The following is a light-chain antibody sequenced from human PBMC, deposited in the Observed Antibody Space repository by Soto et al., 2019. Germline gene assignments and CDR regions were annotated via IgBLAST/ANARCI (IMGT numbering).Light chain of an antibody. CDR2: AAS. CDR1: QSISSY. Sequence: DIQMTQFPPSLSASVGDRVTITCRASQSISSYLNWYQQKPGKAPKLLIYAASSLQSGVPSRFSGSGSGTDFTLTISRLQPEDFATYYCQQIYSTRTFGQGTKVEIK. V-gene: IGKV1-39*01. CDR3: QQIYSTRT. J-gene: IGKJ1*01.